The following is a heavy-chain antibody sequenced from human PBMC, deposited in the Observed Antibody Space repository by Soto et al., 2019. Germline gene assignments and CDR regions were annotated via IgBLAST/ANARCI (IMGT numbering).Heavy chain of an antibody. CDR3: AGGGYCTSTSCYLNWFDP. J-gene: IGHJ5*02. Sequence: PGGSLRLSCAASGFTFSSYGMHWVRQAPGKGLEWVAIIWYDGSSKYYADSVKGRFTISRDNSKNTLYLQMNSLRAEDTAVYYCAGGGYCTSTSCYLNWFDPWGQGTLVTVSS. D-gene: IGHD2-2*01. V-gene: IGHV3-33*01. CDR1: GFTFSSYG. CDR2: IWYDGSSK.